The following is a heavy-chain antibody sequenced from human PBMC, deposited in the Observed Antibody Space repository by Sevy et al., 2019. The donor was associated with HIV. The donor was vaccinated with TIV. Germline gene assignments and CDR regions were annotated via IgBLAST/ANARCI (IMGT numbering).Heavy chain of an antibody. CDR1: GGSSSSYY. D-gene: IGHD4-17*01. V-gene: IGHV4-59*13. Sequence: SETLSLTCTVSGGSSSSYYWSWIRQPPGKGLEWIGYISYSGSTNYNPSLKSRVTISVDTSKNQFSLKLSSVTAADTAVYFCARADYGDYVGYFDYWGQGTLVTVSS. J-gene: IGHJ4*02. CDR2: ISYSGST. CDR3: ARADYGDYVGYFDY.